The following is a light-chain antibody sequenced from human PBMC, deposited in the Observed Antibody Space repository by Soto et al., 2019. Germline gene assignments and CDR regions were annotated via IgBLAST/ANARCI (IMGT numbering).Light chain of an antibody. V-gene: IGLV3-21*01. CDR2: YEN. CDR1: NIGSKT. Sequence: SYELAQPPSVSVAPGETARITCDGDNIGSKTVHWYQHKPGQAPLLVIYYENDRPSGIPERFSGSNSGNTATLILSRVEAGDEADYYCQVWDSSSDQWVFGGGTKLTVL. CDR3: QVWDSSSDQWV. J-gene: IGLJ3*02.